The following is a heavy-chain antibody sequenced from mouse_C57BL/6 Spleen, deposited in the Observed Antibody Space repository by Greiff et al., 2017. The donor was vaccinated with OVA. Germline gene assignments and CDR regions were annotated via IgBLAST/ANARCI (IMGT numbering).Heavy chain of an antibody. CDR1: GYTFTDYE. Sequence: QVQLKQSGAELVRPGASVTLSCKASGYTFTDYEMHWVKQTPVHGLEWIGAIDPETGGTAYNQKFKGKAILTADKSSSTAYMELRSLTSEDSAVYYCTRPNWDDWFAYWGQGTLVTVSA. CDR3: TRPNWDDWFAY. J-gene: IGHJ3*01. V-gene: IGHV1-15*01. CDR2: IDPETGGT. D-gene: IGHD4-1*01.